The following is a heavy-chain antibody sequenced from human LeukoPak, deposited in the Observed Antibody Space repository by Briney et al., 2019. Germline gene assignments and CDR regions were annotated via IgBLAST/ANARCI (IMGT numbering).Heavy chain of an antibody. V-gene: IGHV4-34*01. CDR2: INHSGST. J-gene: IGHJ6*03. CDR1: GGSSSSYY. Sequence: SETLSLTCAVYGGSSSSYYWSWIRQPPGKGLEWIGDINHSGSTNYNPSLKSRVTISVDTSKTQFSLKLSSVTAADTAVYYCARAVDVTTGYYYMDVWGKGTTVTVSS. CDR3: ARAVDVTTGYYYMDV. D-gene: IGHD4-17*01.